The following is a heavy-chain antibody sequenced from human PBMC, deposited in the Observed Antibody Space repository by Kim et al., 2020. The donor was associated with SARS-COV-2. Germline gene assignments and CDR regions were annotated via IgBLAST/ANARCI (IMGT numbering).Heavy chain of an antibody. CDR2: INSDGSST. CDR1: GFTFSSYW. Sequence: GGSLRLSCAASGFTFSSYWMHWVRQAPGKGLVWVSRINSDGSSTSYADSVKGRFTISRDNAKNTLYLQMNSLRAEDTAVYYCARDVVYDFWSGYLRADYYYSMDVWGQGTTVAVSS. CDR3: ARDVVYDFWSGYLRADYYYSMDV. J-gene: IGHJ6*02. V-gene: IGHV3-74*01. D-gene: IGHD3-3*01.